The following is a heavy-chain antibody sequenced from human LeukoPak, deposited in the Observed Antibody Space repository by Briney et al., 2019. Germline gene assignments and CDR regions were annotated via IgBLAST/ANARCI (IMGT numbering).Heavy chain of an antibody. Sequence: SETLSLTCTVSGGSINSYYWSWIRQPPGKGLEWIGYIYSSGSTNYNPSLKSRVTISVDTSKNQFSLKLSSVTAADTAVYYCARGHRSGWYLDYWGQGTLVTVSS. CDR1: GGSINSYY. V-gene: IGHV4-59*12. CDR3: ARGHRSGWYLDY. J-gene: IGHJ4*02. CDR2: IYSSGST. D-gene: IGHD6-19*01.